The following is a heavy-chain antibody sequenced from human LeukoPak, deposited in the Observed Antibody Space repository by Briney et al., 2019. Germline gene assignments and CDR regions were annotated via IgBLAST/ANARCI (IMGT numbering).Heavy chain of an antibody. D-gene: IGHD4-23*01. CDR2: ISAYNGNT. V-gene: IGHV1-18*01. Sequence: GASVKVSRKASGYTFTTYGISWVRQAPGQGLEWMGWISAYNGNTNYAQNLQGRVTMTTDTSTSTAYMELRSLSSDDTAVYYCARDLYGGNSAYWGQGTLVAVSS. CDR1: GYTFTTYG. J-gene: IGHJ4*02. CDR3: ARDLYGGNSAY.